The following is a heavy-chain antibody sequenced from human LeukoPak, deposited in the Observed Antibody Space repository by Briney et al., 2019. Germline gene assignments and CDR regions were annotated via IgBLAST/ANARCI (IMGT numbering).Heavy chain of an antibody. CDR2: INHSGST. V-gene: IGHV4-34*01. D-gene: IGHD2-2*01. J-gene: IGHJ4*02. CDR1: GGSFSGYY. CDR3: ARLVARGY. Sequence: SETLSLTCAVYGGSFSGYYWSWIRQPPGKGLEWIGEINHSGSTNYNPSLKSRVTISVDTSKNQFPLKLSSVTAADTAVYYCARLVARGYWGQGTLVTVSS.